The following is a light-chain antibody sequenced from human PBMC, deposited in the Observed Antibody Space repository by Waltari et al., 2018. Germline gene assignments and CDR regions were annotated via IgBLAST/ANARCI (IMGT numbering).Light chain of an antibody. J-gene: IGLJ3*02. CDR1: TRIIASRS. CDR2: EDD. CDR3: QSYDINDHWV. Sequence: NFMLTQPHSVSESPRNTVTISFTRSTRIIASRSIQWSQQRPGSASTTVIYEDDQRPSGVPDRFSGSIDSSSNSASLTISGLKTEDEADYYCQSYDINDHWVFGAGTKLTVL. V-gene: IGLV6-57*04.